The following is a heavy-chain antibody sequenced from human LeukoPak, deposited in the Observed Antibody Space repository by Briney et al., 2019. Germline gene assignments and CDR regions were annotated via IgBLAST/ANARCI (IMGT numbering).Heavy chain of an antibody. CDR2: ISGDGGST. J-gene: IGHJ4*02. V-gene: IGHV3-43*02. CDR1: GFSFDDYA. CDR3: AKDIASMVRGVDFDY. D-gene: IGHD3-10*01. Sequence: GGSLRLSCATSGFSFDDYAMHWVRQAPGKGLEWVSRISGDGGSTYYADSVEGRFTISRDNNEDSLYLQMNSLRTEDTALYYCAKDIASMVRGVDFDYWGQGTLVTVSS.